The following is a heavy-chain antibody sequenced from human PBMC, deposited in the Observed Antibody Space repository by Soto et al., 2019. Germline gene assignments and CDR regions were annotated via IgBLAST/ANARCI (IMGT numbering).Heavy chain of an antibody. V-gene: IGHV6-1*01. CDR3: ARGRSGILWFGEFYNWFDP. CDR1: GDNVSSNSSA. Sequence: SQTLSLTCDISGDNVSSNSSASDCIRQSPSRGLECLGRTYYRSKWYNDYAVSVKSRITINPDTSKNQFFLQLNSVTPEDTAVYYCARGRSGILWFGEFYNWFDPWVQGTLVTVSS. D-gene: IGHD3-10*01. J-gene: IGHJ5*02. CDR2: TYYRSKWYN.